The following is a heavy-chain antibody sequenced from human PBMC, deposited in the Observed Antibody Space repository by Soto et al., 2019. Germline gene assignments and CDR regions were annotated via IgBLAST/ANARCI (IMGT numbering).Heavy chain of an antibody. Sequence: SETLSLTCAVYGGSFSGYYWSWIRQPPGKGLEWIGEINHSGSTNYNPSLKSRVTISVDTSKNQFSLKLSSVTAADTAVYYCARGARGGSYSTFDYWGQGTLVTVSS. D-gene: IGHD1-26*01. J-gene: IGHJ4*02. CDR2: INHSGST. CDR3: ARGARGGSYSTFDY. CDR1: GGSFSGYY. V-gene: IGHV4-34*01.